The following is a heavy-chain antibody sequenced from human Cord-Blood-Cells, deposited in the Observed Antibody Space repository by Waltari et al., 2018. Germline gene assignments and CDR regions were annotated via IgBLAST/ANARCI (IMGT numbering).Heavy chain of an antibody. Sequence: QVQLQQWGAGLLKPSETLSLTCAVYGGSFSGYYWSWIRQPPGKGLEWIGEINHSGSTNYNPSLKSRVTISVDTSKNQVSLKLSSVTAADTAVYYCVIVVPAGYFDYWGQGTLVTVSS. V-gene: IGHV4-34*01. CDR1: GGSFSGYY. CDR3: VIVVPAGYFDY. D-gene: IGHD2-2*01. J-gene: IGHJ4*02. CDR2: INHSGST.